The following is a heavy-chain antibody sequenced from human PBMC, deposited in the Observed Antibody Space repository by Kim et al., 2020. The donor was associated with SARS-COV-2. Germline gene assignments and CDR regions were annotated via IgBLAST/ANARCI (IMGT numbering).Heavy chain of an antibody. CDR1: GDSVSSNSAA. CDR2: TYYRSKWYN. CDR3: ARGFKQQLVGTLPVVWSSIFDY. V-gene: IGHV6-1*01. Sequence: SQTLSLTCAISGDSVSSNSAAWNWIRQSPSRGLEWLGRTYYRSKWYNDYAVSVKSRITINPDTSKNQFSLQLNSVTPEDTAVYYCARGFKQQLVGTLPVVWSSIFDYWGQGTLVTVSS. J-gene: IGHJ4*02. D-gene: IGHD6-13*01.